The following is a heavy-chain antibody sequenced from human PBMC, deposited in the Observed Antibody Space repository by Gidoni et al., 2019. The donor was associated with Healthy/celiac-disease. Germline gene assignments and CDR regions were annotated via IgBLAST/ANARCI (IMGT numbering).Heavy chain of an antibody. CDR1: GGSSSSGDYS. CDR2: IYYSGST. D-gene: IGHD3-3*01. V-gene: IGHV4-30-4*01. CDR3: ARGQDDANWFDP. Sequence: QVQLQESGPGLVTPSQTLSLTCPVSGGSSSSGDYSWSWIRQPPGQGLEWSGYIYYSGSTYYNPSRKRRVTISVDTSKNQFSLKLSSVTAADTAVYYCARGQDDANWFDPWGQGTLVTVSS. J-gene: IGHJ5*02.